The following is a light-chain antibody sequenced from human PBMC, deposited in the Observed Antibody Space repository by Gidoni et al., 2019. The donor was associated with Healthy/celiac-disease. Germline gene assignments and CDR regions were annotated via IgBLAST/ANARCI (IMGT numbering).Light chain of an antibody. CDR2: QDI. CDR3: QAWDSSTAVV. Sequence: SYELTQPPSASVSPGQTASITCSGDKLGDKYACWYQQKPGQSPVLVIYQDIKRPSGIPDRFSGSNSGNTATLTISGTQAMDEADYYCQAWDSSTAVVFGGGTKLTVL. CDR1: KLGDKY. J-gene: IGLJ2*01. V-gene: IGLV3-1*01.